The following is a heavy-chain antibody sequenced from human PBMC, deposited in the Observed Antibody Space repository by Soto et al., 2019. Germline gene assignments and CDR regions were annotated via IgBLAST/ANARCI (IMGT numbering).Heavy chain of an antibody. V-gene: IGHV3-23*01. D-gene: IGHD6-13*01. Sequence: EVQLLESGGGLVQPGGSLRLSCAASGFTFSSYAMSWVRQAPGKGLEWVSAISGSGGSTYYADSVKGRFTISGDNSKNKLYLQMNSLRAEETAVYYCAKGDSSSWAVIAVAEVDAFDIWGQGTMVTVSS. J-gene: IGHJ3*02. CDR1: GFTFSSYA. CDR2: ISGSGGST. CDR3: AKGDSSSWAVIAVAEVDAFDI.